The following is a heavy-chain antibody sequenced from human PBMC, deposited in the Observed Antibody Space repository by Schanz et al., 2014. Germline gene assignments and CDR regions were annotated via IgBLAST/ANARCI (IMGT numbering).Heavy chain of an antibody. Sequence: QVQLVESGGGVVQPGRSLRLSCAAYGFTLSSYAMHWVRQAPGKGLEWVAVIWYDENNKYYADSVKGRFTMSRDNSKNTLYLQMNSLRAEDTAVYYCARDSRPNYDFLTAYYSIDYWGQGTLVTVSS. J-gene: IGHJ4*02. CDR3: ARDSRPNYDFLTAYYSIDY. D-gene: IGHD3-9*01. V-gene: IGHV3-33*08. CDR1: GFTLSSYA. CDR2: IWYDENNK.